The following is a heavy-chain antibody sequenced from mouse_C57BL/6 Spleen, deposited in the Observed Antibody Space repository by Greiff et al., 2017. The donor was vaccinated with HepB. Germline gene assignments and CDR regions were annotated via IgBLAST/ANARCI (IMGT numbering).Heavy chain of an antibody. CDR1: GYTFTSYW. V-gene: IGHV1-50*01. Sequence: QVQLQQPGAELVKPGASVKLSCKASGYTFTSYWMQWVKQRPGQGLEWIGEIDPSDSYTNYNQKFKGKATLTVDTSSSTAYMQLSSLTSEDSAVYYCARFPYGYDGGVDYWGQGTTLTVSS. CDR3: ARFPYGYDGGVDY. CDR2: IDPSDSYT. D-gene: IGHD2-2*01. J-gene: IGHJ2*01.